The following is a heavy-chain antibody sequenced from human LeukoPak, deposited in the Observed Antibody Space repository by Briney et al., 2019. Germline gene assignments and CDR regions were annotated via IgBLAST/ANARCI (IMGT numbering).Heavy chain of an antibody. Sequence: ASVKVSCKASGYTFTSYYMHWVRQAPGQGLEWMGIINPSGGSTSYAQKFQGRVTMTRDTSTSTVYMELSSLRSEDTAVYYCARAAYYDFWSGYRYYYYGMDAWGQGTTVTVSS. V-gene: IGHV1-46*01. CDR2: INPSGGST. D-gene: IGHD3-3*01. CDR3: ARAAYYDFWSGYRYYYYGMDA. J-gene: IGHJ6*02. CDR1: GYTFTSYY.